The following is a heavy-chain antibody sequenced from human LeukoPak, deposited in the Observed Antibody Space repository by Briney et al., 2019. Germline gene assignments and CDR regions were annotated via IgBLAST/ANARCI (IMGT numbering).Heavy chain of an antibody. CDR3: ARERRYYGSGTNWFDP. V-gene: IGHV3-48*03. D-gene: IGHD3-10*01. Sequence: GGSLRLSCAASGFTFSSYEMNWVRQAPGKGLEWVSYMISSGSTIYYADSVKGRFTISRDNAKNSLYLQMNRLRAEDTAVYYCARERRYYGSGTNWFDPWGQETLVTVSS. CDR1: GFTFSSYE. CDR2: MISSGSTI. J-gene: IGHJ5*02.